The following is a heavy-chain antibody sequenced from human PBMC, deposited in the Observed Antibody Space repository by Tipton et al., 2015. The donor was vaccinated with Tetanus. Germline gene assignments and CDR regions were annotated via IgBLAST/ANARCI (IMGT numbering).Heavy chain of an antibody. D-gene: IGHD3-3*01. CDR1: GGTFSSYA. J-gene: IGHJ6*02. CDR3: ARTTDYDFWSGSRGVHYYYGMDV. V-gene: IGHV1-69*06. Sequence: QLVQSGAEVKKPGSSVKVSCKASGGTFSSYAISWVRQAPGQGLEWMGGIIPIFGTANYAQKFQGRVTITADKSTSTAYMELSSLRSEDTAVYYCARTTDYDFWSGSRGVHYYYGMDVWGQGTTVTVSS. CDR2: IIPIFGTA.